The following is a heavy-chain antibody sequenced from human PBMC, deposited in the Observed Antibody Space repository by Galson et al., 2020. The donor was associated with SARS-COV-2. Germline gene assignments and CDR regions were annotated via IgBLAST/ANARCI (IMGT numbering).Heavy chain of an antibody. CDR2: IYNSGST. D-gene: IGHD6-19*01. Sequence: SETLSLTCAVSGGSISSGCYSWSWIRQPPGKGLEWIGYIYNSGSTYYNPSLKSRVTISVDTSKNQFSLKLSSVTAADTAVYYFASANVGYSSGWCRFDSWGQGTLVTVSS. CDR3: ASANVGYSSGWCRFDS. CDR1: GGSISSGCYS. J-gene: IGHJ4*02. V-gene: IGHV4-30-4*07.